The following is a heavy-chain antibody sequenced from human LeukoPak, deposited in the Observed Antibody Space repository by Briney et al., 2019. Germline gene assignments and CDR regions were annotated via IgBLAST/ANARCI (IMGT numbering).Heavy chain of an antibody. CDR1: GYSFTSYW. CDR2: IYPCDSDT. J-gene: IGHJ4*02. CDR3: ARPNDPYCSGGSCYSVLDY. Sequence: GESLKISCKGSGYSFTSYWIGWVRQMPGKGLEWMGIIYPCDSDTRYSPSFQGQVTISADKSISTAYLQWSSLKASDTAMYYCARPNDPYCSGGSCYSVLDYWGQGTLVTVSS. V-gene: IGHV5-51*01. D-gene: IGHD2-15*01.